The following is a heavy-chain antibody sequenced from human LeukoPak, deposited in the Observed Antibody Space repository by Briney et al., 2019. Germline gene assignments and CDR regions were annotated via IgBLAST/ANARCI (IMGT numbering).Heavy chain of an antibody. CDR1: GFTFSSYT. CDR2: ISGSSSTI. CDR3: AELGITMIGGV. Sequence: PGGSLRLSCAASGFTFSSYTMYWVRQAPGKGLEWVSYISGSSSTIYYADSVKGRFTISRDNAKNSLYLQMNSLRAEDTAVYYCAELGITMIGGVWGKGTTVTISS. D-gene: IGHD3-10*02. J-gene: IGHJ6*04. V-gene: IGHV3-48*04.